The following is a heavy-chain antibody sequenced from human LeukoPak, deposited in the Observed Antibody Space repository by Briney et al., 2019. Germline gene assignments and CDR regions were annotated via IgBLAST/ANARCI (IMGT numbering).Heavy chain of an antibody. V-gene: IGHV4-38-2*02. J-gene: IGHJ5*02. Sequence: SETLSLTCTVSGYSISSGYYWGWIRQPPGKGLEWIGSIYHSGSTYYNPSLKSRVTISVDTSKNQFSLKLSSVTAADTAVYYCASTASENGANWFDPWGQGTLVTVSS. CDR1: GYSISSGYY. D-gene: IGHD2-8*01. CDR2: IYHSGST. CDR3: ASTASENGANWFDP.